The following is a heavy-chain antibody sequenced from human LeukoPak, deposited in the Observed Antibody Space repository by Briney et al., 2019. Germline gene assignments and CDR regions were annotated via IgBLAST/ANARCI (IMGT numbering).Heavy chain of an antibody. Sequence: GGSLRLSCAASGFTVSSYCMSWVRQAPGKGLEWVAIIKQDGGEKYYVDSVKGRFTISRDNAKTSLYLQMNSLRVEDTAVYYCATTPPHTSIFGVVSRYPFDYWGQGTLVTVSS. CDR2: IKQDGGEK. CDR1: GFTVSSYC. CDR3: ATTPPHTSIFGVVSRYPFDY. D-gene: IGHD3-3*01. V-gene: IGHV3-7*01. J-gene: IGHJ4*02.